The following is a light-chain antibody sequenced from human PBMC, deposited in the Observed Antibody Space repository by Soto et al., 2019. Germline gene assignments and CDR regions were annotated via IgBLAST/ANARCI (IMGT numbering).Light chain of an antibody. Sequence: QSALTQPASVSGSPGQSITISCTGTSSDVGAYDYVSWYQQHPGKAPKLMIYDVINRPSGASNRFSGSKSGNTASLTISGLQAEDEADYYCSSYTSSSTLIFGTGTKLTVL. J-gene: IGLJ1*01. CDR2: DVI. CDR3: SSYTSSSTLI. CDR1: SSDVGAYDY. V-gene: IGLV2-14*03.